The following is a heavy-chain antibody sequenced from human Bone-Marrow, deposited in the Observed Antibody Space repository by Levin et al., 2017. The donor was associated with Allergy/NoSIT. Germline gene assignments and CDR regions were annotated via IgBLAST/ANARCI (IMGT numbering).Heavy chain of an antibody. J-gene: IGHJ6*02. Sequence: ASVKVSCKASGYTFTSYAMNWVRQAPGQGLEWMGWINTNTGNPTYAQGFTGRFVFSLDTSVSTAYLQISSLKAEDTAVYYCARDHLGGHRAIAAAEDRYYYGMDVWGQGTTVTVSS. CDR3: ARDHLGGHRAIAAAEDRYYYGMDV. D-gene: IGHD6-13*01. CDR1: GYTFTSYA. V-gene: IGHV7-4-1*02. CDR2: INTNTGNP.